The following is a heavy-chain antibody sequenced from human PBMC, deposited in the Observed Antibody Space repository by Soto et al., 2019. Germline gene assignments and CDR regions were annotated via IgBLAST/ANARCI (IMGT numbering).Heavy chain of an antibody. CDR1: GFTFSSYG. CDR3: ATDPHCSGGSCDRWAFDI. V-gene: IGHV3-33*01. CDR2: IWYDGSNK. J-gene: IGHJ3*02. Sequence: PGGSLRLSCASSGFTFSSYGMHLVRQAPGKGLEWVAVIWYDGSNKYYADSVKGRFTISRDNSKNTLYLQMNSLRAEDTAVYYCATDPHCSGGSCDRWAFDIWGQGTMVTVSS. D-gene: IGHD2-15*01.